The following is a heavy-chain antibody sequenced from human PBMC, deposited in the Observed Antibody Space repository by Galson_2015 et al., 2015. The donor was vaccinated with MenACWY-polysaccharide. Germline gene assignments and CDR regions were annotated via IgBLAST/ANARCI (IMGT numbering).Heavy chain of an antibody. Sequence: SVKVSCKASGYTFTSYDINWVRQATGQGLEWMGWMNPNSANTGYAQKFQGRVTMTRNTSISTAYMELSSLTSEDTAVYYCARGGGRFPENYYFDYWGQGTLVTVSS. D-gene: IGHD3-16*01. CDR2: MNPNSANT. V-gene: IGHV1-8*01. J-gene: IGHJ4*02. CDR1: GYTFTSYD. CDR3: ARGGGRFPENYYFDY.